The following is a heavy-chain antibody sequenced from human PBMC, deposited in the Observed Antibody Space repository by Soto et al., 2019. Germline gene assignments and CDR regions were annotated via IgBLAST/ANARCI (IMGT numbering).Heavy chain of an antibody. V-gene: IGHV4-4*02. Sequence: LSLTCAVSGASISSDNRWTWVRQPPGEGLEWIGEISQSGTTKYNPSPASRVTISVDKSKNQFSLRLTSMTAADTAVYYCAKKVPAALRLYYFFGLDVWGQGTTVTVSS. CDR3: AKKVPAALRLYYFFGLDV. CDR2: ISQSGTT. CDR1: GASISSDNR. D-gene: IGHD2-15*01. J-gene: IGHJ6*02.